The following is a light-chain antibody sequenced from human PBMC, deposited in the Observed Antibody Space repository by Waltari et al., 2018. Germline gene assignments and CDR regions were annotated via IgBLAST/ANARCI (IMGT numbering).Light chain of an antibody. CDR3: QQYNRWPPIT. Sequence: EVVMTQSPATLSVSPGGRATLSCRASQSIATNLAWYQQRRGQAPRLLIFDASTRATSISGRFSGSASGTEFTLTISSLQSEDSAVYYCQQYNRWPPITFGQGTRLEIK. CDR2: DAS. CDR1: QSIATN. J-gene: IGKJ5*01. V-gene: IGKV3-15*01.